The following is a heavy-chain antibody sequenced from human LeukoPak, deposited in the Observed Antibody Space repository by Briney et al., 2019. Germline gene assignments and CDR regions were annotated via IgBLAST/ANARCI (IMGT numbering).Heavy chain of an antibody. J-gene: IGHJ3*02. V-gene: IGHV3-11*06. Sequence: PGGSLRLSCAASGFTFSDYYMSWIRQAPGKGLEWVSYISSSSSYTNYTDSVKGRFTISRDNAKNSLYLQMNSLRAEDTAVYYCARGMTAMVLFDIWGQGTMVTVSS. D-gene: IGHD5-18*01. CDR1: GFTFSDYY. CDR3: ARGMTAMVLFDI. CDR2: ISSSSSYT.